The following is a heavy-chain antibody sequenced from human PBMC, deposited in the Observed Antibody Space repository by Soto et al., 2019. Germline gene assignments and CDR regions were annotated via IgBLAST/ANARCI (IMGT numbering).Heavy chain of an antibody. J-gene: IGHJ5*02. CDR1: GYTLTELS. Sequence: ASVKVSCKVSGYTLTELSMHWVRQAPGKGLEWMGGFDPEDGETIYAQKFQGRVTMTEDTSTDTAYMELSSLRSEDTAVYYCATWNPGDCSGGNCYNWFDPWGQGTLVTVSS. V-gene: IGHV1-24*01. CDR2: FDPEDGET. CDR3: ATWNPGDCSGGNCYNWFDP. D-gene: IGHD2-15*01.